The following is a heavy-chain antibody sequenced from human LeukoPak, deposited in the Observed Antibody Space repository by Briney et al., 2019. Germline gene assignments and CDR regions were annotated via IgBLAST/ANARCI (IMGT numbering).Heavy chain of an antibody. J-gene: IGHJ5*02. Sequence: GGSLRLSCAASGFSFSDSWMTWVRQAPGKGLEWVANIEQYGSGKNYVDSVKGRFTISRDNAKNSLYLQMNILRAEDTAVYYCARGHGWFDPWGQGTLVTVSS. V-gene: IGHV3-7*05. CDR1: GFSFSDSW. CDR2: IEQYGSGK. CDR3: ARGHGWFDP.